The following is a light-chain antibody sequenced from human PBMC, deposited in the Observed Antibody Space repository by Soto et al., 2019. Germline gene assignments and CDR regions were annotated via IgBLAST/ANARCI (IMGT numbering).Light chain of an antibody. CDR2: DAS. CDR3: QQYENFPRT. V-gene: IGKV1-33*01. J-gene: IGKJ1*01. CDR1: QDITRS. Sequence: DIQLTQSPPSLSASVGHRVIITCQASQDITRSLCWYQQKPGKAPKLLIYDASNLETGVPSRFSGSGAGTDFTFPISRLQAEDIATYYCQQYENFPRTFGQGTKVEI.